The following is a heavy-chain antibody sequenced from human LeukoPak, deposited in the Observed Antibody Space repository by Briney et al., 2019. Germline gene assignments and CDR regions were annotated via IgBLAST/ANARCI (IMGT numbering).Heavy chain of an antibody. CDR1: GFTFSSYW. J-gene: IGHJ4*02. V-gene: IGHV3-74*01. CDR3: ARDSTYYYDSSEVYFDH. CDR2: INSDGSST. D-gene: IGHD3-22*01. Sequence: GGSLRLSCAASGFTFSSYWMHWVRQAPGKGLVWVSRINSDGSSTNYADSVKGRFTISRDNAKNTLYLEMNSLRAADTAMYYCARDSTYYYDSSEVYFDHWGQGTLVTVSS.